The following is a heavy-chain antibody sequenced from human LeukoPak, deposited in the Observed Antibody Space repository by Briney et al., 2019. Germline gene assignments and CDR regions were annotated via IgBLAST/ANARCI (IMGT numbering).Heavy chain of an antibody. D-gene: IGHD5-12*01. V-gene: IGHV4-59*08. J-gene: IGHJ3*02. CDR2: IYYSGST. CDR1: GGSISSYY. Sequence: ASETLSLTCTVSGGSISSYYWSWILQPPGKGLEWIGYIYYSGSTNYNPSLKSRVTISVDTSKNQFSLKLSSVTAADTAVYYCARHFRYGYNHLAFDIWGQGTMVTVSS. CDR3: ARHFRYGYNHLAFDI.